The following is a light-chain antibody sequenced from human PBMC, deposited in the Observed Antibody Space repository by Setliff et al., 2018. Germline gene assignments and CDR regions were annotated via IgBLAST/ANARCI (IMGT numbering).Light chain of an antibody. Sequence: DIQMTQSPSSLSAFIGDRVTITCRASQTISNFLNWYQQRPGEAPRPLIFGVTRLQRGVPSRFSGSRSGSDFTLTINDLQPEDSATYYCQQTYNNLPLTFGGGTKVDIK. CDR1: QTISNF. V-gene: IGKV1-39*01. J-gene: IGKJ4*01. CDR2: GVT. CDR3: QQTYNNLPLT.